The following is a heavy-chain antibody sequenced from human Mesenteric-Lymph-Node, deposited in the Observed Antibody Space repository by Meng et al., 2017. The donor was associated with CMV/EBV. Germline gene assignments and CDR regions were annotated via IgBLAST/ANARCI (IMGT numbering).Heavy chain of an antibody. CDR1: GFTFDDYG. Sequence: GESLKISCAASGFTFDDYGMSWVRQAPGKGLDWVANIKQDGSEKYYVDSVKGRFTISRDNAKNSLYLQMNSLRAEDTAVYYCVRYGRKAAYDILTGYYRTYYYGMDVWGQGTTVTVSS. CDR2: IKQDGSEK. V-gene: IGHV3-7*01. J-gene: IGHJ6*02. CDR3: VRYGRKAAYDILTGYYRTYYYGMDV. D-gene: IGHD3-9*01.